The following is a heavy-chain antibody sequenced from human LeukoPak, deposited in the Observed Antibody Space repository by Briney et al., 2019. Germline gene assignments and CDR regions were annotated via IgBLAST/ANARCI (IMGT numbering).Heavy chain of an antibody. D-gene: IGHD6-19*01. CDR3: ARDVKQWLVLWSLDY. Sequence: GGSLRLSCAASGFTFSSYAMHWVRQAPGKGLEWVAVISYDGSNKYYADSVKGRSTISRDNSKNTLYLQMNSLRAEDTAVYYCARDVKQWLVLWSLDYWGQGTLVTVSS. CDR1: GFTFSSYA. V-gene: IGHV3-30*04. CDR2: ISYDGSNK. J-gene: IGHJ4*02.